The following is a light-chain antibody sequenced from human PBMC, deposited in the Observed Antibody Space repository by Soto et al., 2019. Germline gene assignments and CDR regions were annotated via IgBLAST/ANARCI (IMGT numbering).Light chain of an antibody. Sequence: EIVMTHSPATLSVFPGERATLSCRASQSVSSNLAWFQHKPGQAPRLLIYGASIRATGIPARFSGSGSRTEFTLTISSLQSEDVAVYYCQQYKNWWTFGQGTKVDIK. CDR3: QQYKNWWT. CDR1: QSVSSN. J-gene: IGKJ1*01. V-gene: IGKV3-15*01. CDR2: GAS.